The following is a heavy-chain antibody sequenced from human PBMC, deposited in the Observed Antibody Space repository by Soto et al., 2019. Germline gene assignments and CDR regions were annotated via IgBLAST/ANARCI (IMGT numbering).Heavy chain of an antibody. CDR3: ARHLGTMVDNYGMDV. J-gene: IGHJ6*02. V-gene: IGHV5-10-1*01. CDR1: GYSFTSYW. D-gene: IGHD3-10*01. Sequence: PGESLKISCKGSGYSFTSYWISWVRQMPGKGLEWMGRIDPSDSYTNYSPSFQGHVTISADKSISTAYLQWSSLKASDTAMYYCARHLGTMVDNYGMDVWGQGTTVTVSS. CDR2: IDPSDSYT.